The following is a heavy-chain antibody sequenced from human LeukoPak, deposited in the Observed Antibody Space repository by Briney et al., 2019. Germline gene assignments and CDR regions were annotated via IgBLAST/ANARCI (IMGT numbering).Heavy chain of an antibody. J-gene: IGHJ1*01. CDR2: ISAYNGNT. Sequence: ASVKVSCKAYGYTFTSYGISWVRQAPGQGLEWMGWISAYNGNTNYAQKLQGRVTMTTDTSTSTAYMELRSLRSDDTAVYYCAKDLTAGGSGRIQHWGQGTLVTVSS. CDR3: AKDLTAGGSGRIQH. D-gene: IGHD3-16*01. CDR1: GYTFTSYG. V-gene: IGHV1-18*01.